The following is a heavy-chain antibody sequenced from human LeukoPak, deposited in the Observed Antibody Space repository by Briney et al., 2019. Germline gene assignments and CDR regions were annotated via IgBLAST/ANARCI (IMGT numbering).Heavy chain of an antibody. J-gene: IGHJ4*02. CDR2: FDPEDGET. D-gene: IGHD2-8*01. CDR1: GYTLTELS. Sequence: ASVKVSCKVSGYTLTELSMHWVRQAPGKGLEWMGGFDPEDGETIYAQKFQGRVTMTEDTSTDTAYMELSSLRSEDTAVYYCATPATSMLTSLLDYWGQGTLVTVSS. V-gene: IGHV1-24*01. CDR3: ATPATSMLTSLLDY.